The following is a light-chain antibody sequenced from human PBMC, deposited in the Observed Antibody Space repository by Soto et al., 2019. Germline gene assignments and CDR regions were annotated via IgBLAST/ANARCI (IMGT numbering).Light chain of an antibody. Sequence: EIVWTQSPGTLSFSPGERDTLSCSASQSVSSSYLAWYQQKPGQATGLLIYGASSRATGIPDRFSGSGSGTDITRTVSRLEPEDFAVYYCPQYGISPYTFGQGTKLEIK. J-gene: IGKJ2*01. CDR3: PQYGISPYT. V-gene: IGKV3-20*01. CDR2: GAS. CDR1: QSVSSSY.